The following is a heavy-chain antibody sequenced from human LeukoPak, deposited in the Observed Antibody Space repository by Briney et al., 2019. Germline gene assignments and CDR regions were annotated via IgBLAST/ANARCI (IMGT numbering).Heavy chain of an antibody. Sequence: GSLRLSCAASGFTFSNAWMSWVRQAPGKGLEWVGSIYYGGSSYYNPSLKSRVSISVDTSNNQFSLKVNSVTAADTAVYYCARDAGHQLSRRNYYAMDVWGQGTTVTVSS. CDR1: GFTFSNAW. J-gene: IGHJ6*02. V-gene: IGHV4-4*02. D-gene: IGHD2-2*01. CDR3: ARDAGHQLSRRNYYAMDV. CDR2: IYYGGSS.